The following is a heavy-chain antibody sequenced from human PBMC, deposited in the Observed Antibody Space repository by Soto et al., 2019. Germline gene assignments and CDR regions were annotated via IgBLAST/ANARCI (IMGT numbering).Heavy chain of an antibody. CDR2: ISGSGGST. CDR1: GCTFSSYA. D-gene: IGHD5-12*01. J-gene: IGHJ4*02. Sequence: GGALRLXCAASGCTFSSYAMSWVRQAPGKGLGWGSDISGSGGSTYYADSVKGRFTISRANSKNTLYLQMNSLRAEDTAVYYCAKDRGYSGYDSVDYWGQGTLVTVS. CDR3: AKDRGYSGYDSVDY. V-gene: IGHV3-23*01.